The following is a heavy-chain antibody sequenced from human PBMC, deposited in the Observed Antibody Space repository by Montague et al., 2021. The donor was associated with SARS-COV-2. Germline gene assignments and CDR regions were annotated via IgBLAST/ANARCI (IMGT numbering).Heavy chain of an antibody. D-gene: IGHD6-6*01. CDR3: ARGREYSSPAGFDY. V-gene: IGHV4-59*01. J-gene: IGHJ4*02. CDR2: IYYSGST. CDR1: GGSISSYY. Sequence: SETLSLTCTVSGGSISSYYWSWIRQPPGKGLEWIGDIYYSGSTNXXPSLKSRVTISVDTSKNQFSLKLSSVTAADTAVYYCARGREYSSPAGFDYWGQGTLVTVSS.